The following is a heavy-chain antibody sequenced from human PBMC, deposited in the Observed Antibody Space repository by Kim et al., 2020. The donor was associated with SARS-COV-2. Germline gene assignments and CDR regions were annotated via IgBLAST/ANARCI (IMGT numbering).Heavy chain of an antibody. Sequence: ASVKVSCKASGYTFTTATIHWVRQAPGQSLEWMGWINVGNGNSDYSQRFQGRVAFTKTISASTAYMELRSLRSDDTAIYYCARCLGVIPRSVFCFDLWGQGALVTVSS. V-gene: IGHV1-3*01. D-gene: IGHD3-16*02. CDR3: ARCLGVIPRSVFCFDL. CDR2: INVGNGNS. CDR1: GYTFTTAT. J-gene: IGHJ5*02.